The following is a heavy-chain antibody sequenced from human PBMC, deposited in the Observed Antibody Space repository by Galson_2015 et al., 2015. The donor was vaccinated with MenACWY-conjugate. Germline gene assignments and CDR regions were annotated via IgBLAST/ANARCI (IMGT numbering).Heavy chain of an antibody. CDR1: GDSFNTYS. V-gene: IGHV1-69*13. CDR2: IIPVFHTT. CDR3: ARPGGDYEQRTFFDY. D-gene: IGHD4-17*01. Sequence: SVKVSCKASGDSFNTYSFNWIRQAPGQGPEWLGGIIPVFHTTDYAQSFQGRLTITADESPSPVDMELSSLRSDDTAIYYCARPGGDYEQRTFFDYWGQGTLVTVSS. J-gene: IGHJ4*02.